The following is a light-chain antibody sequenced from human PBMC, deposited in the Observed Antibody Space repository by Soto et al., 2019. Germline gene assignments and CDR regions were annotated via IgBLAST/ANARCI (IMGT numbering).Light chain of an antibody. V-gene: IGLV2-14*01. CDR1: SSDVGGYNY. CDR3: GSYTSSSTVV. CDR2: DVS. Sequence: QSALTQPASVSGSPGQSITISCTGTSSDVGGYNYVSWYQQHPGKAPKLMIYDVSNRPSGVSIRFSGSKSGNTAYLTISGLQAEEEADYYCGSYTSSSTVVFGGGTKLTVL. J-gene: IGLJ2*01.